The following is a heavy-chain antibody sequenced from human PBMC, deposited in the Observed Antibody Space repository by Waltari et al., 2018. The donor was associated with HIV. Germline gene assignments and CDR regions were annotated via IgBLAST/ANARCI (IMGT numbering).Heavy chain of an antibody. CDR1: GFLFTTYD. J-gene: IGHJ4*02. CDR3: ARDTLGTLDY. CDR2: VGTAGET. V-gene: IGHV3-13*01. Sequence: EVQLVESGGGLVQPGGSLRLSWAASGFLFTTYDMHWVRQRTGKGLEWVSAVGTAGETYYSDSVKGRLTISREDAKNSLFLQMNSLRAEDTALYYCARDTLGTLDYWGQGILITVSS.